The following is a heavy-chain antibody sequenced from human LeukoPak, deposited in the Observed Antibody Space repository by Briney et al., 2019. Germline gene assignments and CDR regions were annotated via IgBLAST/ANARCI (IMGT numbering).Heavy chain of an antibody. CDR2: ISGSGGST. Sequence: GGSLRLSCAAFGFTFSTYAMNWVRQAPGKGLEWVSVISGSGGSTYYADSVKGRFTISRDNSKNTLYLQMNSLRAEDTAVYYCAKDRVYGSGSRDAFDIWGQGTMVTVSS. D-gene: IGHD3-10*01. CDR3: AKDRVYGSGSRDAFDI. V-gene: IGHV3-23*01. J-gene: IGHJ3*02. CDR1: GFTFSTYA.